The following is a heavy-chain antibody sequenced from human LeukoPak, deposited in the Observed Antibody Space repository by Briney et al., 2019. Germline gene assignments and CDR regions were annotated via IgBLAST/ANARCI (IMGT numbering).Heavy chain of an antibody. CDR1: GYSISNGYY. V-gene: IGHV4-38-2*02. CDR2: IYHTGST. Sequence: SETLSLTCTVSGYSISNGYYWGWIRQPPGKGLEWIGSIYHTGSTYYNLSLKSRFTISVDTSKNQFSLKLSSVTAADTAVYYCARDSLTGTTFGFDPWGQGTLVTVSS. D-gene: IGHD1-7*01. J-gene: IGHJ5*02. CDR3: ARDSLTGTTFGFDP.